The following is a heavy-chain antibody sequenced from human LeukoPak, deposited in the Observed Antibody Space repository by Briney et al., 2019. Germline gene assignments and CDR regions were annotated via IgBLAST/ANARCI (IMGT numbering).Heavy chain of an antibody. CDR1: GGSFSGYY. CDR2: INHSGST. J-gene: IGHJ5*02. V-gene: IGHV4-34*01. D-gene: IGHD3-10*01. CDR3: ARGRLWFGVNWFDP. Sequence: SETLSLTCAVYGGSFSGYYWSWIRQPPGKGLEWIGEINHSGSTNYNPSLKSRVTISVDTSKNQFSLKLSSVTAADTAVYDSARGRLWFGVNWFDPWGQGTLVTVSS.